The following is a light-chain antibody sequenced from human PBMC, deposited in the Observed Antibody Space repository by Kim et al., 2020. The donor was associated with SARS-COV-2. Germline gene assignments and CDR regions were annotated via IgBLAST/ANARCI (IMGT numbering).Light chain of an antibody. CDR3: QQYGTSPWT. J-gene: IGKJ1*01. V-gene: IGKV3-20*01. Sequence: SPGERATLSCRASQSVSSSYLAWYQQKPGQAPRLLIYGASSRATGTPDRFSGSGSGTDFTLTISRLEPEDFVVYYCQQYGTSPWTFGQGTKVDIK. CDR2: GAS. CDR1: QSVSSSY.